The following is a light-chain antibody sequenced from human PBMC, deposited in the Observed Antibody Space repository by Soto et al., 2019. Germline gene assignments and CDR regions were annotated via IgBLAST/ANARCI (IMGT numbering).Light chain of an antibody. J-gene: IGKJ3*01. V-gene: IGKV1-33*01. CDR3: QHYDHLPPFT. CDR2: GAS. Sequence: DIQMTQSPSSLSASVGDRVTITCQASQDIRKYLSWYQQKPGKAPKLLIYGASYLETGVPSRFSGSGYGTDFTFTISSLQPEDISKYYCQHYDHLPPFTFGPGTKVAIK. CDR1: QDIRKY.